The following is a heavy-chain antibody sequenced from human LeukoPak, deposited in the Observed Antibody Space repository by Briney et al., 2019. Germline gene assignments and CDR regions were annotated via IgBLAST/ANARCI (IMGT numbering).Heavy chain of an antibody. J-gene: IGHJ4*02. V-gene: IGHV3-53*01. CDR3: VKDYQVGNSPAFGDY. CDR1: GFSVSGNY. CDR2: IENGATT. Sequence: GGSLRLSCAASGFSVSGNYMSWVRQAPGKGLEWVSGLIENGATTYYADSVKGRFTISRDNSRNTMYLQMNSLRAEDTAMYYCVKDYQVGNSPAFGDYWGQGTLVTVSS. D-gene: IGHD1-26*01.